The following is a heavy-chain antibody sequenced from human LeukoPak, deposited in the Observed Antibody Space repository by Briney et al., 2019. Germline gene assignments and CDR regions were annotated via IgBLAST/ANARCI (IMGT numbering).Heavy chain of an antibody. CDR1: GGSISSYY. CDR3: ARDILYDFWSGYSIDPI. D-gene: IGHD3-3*01. Sequence: SETLSLTCTVSGGSISSYYWSWIRQPPGKGLEWIGYIYYSGSTNYNPSLKSRVTISVDTSKNQFSLKLSSVTAADTAVYYCARDILYDFWSGYSIDPIWGQGTLVTVSS. J-gene: IGHJ4*02. CDR2: IYYSGST. V-gene: IGHV4-59*12.